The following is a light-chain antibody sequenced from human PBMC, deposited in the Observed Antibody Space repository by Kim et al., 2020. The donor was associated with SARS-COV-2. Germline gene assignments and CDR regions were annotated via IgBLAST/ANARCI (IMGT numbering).Light chain of an antibody. V-gene: IGKV3-11*01. J-gene: IGKJ4*01. CDR1: QSISTS. CDR3: QQRYDWPLT. CDR2: DTS. Sequence: EIVLTQSPATLSLSPGERATLSCRASQSISTSLAWYQQRPGQAPGLVIYDTSYRAAGIPARFSGSGSGTDFTLTISSLEPEDFAVYYCQQRYDWPLTFGGGTKVDIK.